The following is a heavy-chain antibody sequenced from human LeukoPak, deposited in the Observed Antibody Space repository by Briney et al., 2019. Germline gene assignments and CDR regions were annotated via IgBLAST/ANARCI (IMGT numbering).Heavy chain of an antibody. V-gene: IGHV3-7*01. D-gene: IGHD1-1*01. Sequence: GGSLRLSCAASGFTLSDYWMSWVRQAPGKGLEWVANMDQDGSEEYYVDSVKGRFTISRDDAKNSLYLQMSSLRAEDTAVYYCARESTEERPGCWGQGTLVTVSS. CDR3: ARESTEERPGC. J-gene: IGHJ4*02. CDR2: MDQDGSEE. CDR1: GFTLSDYW.